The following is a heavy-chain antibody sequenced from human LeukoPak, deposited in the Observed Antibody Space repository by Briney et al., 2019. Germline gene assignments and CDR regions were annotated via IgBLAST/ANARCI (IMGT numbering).Heavy chain of an antibody. CDR3: ARWGSTSCYDY. CDR1: GFTFSSYA. D-gene: IGHD2-2*01. V-gene: IGHV3-64*01. CDR2: ISTSGGST. J-gene: IGHJ4*02. Sequence: GVSLRLSCAASGFTFSSYAMHWVRQAPGKGLEYVSAISTSGGSTYFANSVEGRFTISRDNSKNTLYLQMGSVRAEDMAVYYCARWGSTSCYDYWGQGTLVTVSS.